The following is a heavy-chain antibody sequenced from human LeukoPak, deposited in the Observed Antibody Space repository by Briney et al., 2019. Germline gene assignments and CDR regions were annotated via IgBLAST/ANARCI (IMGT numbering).Heavy chain of an antibody. V-gene: IGHV4-59*12. J-gene: IGHJ4*02. Sequence: SETLSLTCTVSGGSISSYYWSWIRQPPGKGLEWIGYIYYSGSTYYNPSLKSRVTISVDTSKNQFSLKLSSVTAADTAVYYCARGGPMVYAILDYWGQGTLVTVSS. CDR1: GGSISSYY. CDR3: ARGGPMVYAILDY. CDR2: IYYSGST. D-gene: IGHD2-8*01.